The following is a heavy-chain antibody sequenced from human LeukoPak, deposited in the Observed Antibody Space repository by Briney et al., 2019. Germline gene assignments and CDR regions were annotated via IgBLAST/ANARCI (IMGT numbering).Heavy chain of an antibody. V-gene: IGHV3-53*01. CDR3: ARDSDSGYGPFAS. J-gene: IGHJ4*02. CDR1: GFTVSNNY. Sequence: TGVSLRLSCAASGFTVSNNYMSWVRQAPGKGLEWVSVIHSGGTTNYADSVQGRFTISRDNSKTTVYLHMNSLRAEDTAVYYYARDSDSGYGPFASWGQGTLVTVSS. CDR2: IHSGGTT. D-gene: IGHD5-12*01.